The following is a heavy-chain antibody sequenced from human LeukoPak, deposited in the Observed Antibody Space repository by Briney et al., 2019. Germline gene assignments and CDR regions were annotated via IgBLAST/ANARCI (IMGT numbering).Heavy chain of an antibody. J-gene: IGHJ4*02. CDR2: IYYSGST. Sequence: SETLSLTCTVSGSSISSYYWSWIRQPPGKGLEWIGYIYYSGSTNYNPSLKSRVTISVDTSKNQFSLKLSSVTAADTAVYYCARVRWVGYTSTYFDYWGQGTLVTVSS. CDR1: GSSISSYY. CDR3: ARVRWVGYTSTYFDY. D-gene: IGHD2-8*02. V-gene: IGHV4-59*01.